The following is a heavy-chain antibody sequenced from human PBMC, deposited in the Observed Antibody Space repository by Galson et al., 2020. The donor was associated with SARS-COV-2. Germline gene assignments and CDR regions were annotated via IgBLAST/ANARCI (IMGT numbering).Heavy chain of an antibody. V-gene: IGHV1-2*02. J-gene: IGHJ6*02. CDR1: GYTFTGYY. CDR3: ASLFRVWFGVPADDQGEPDYGMDV. D-gene: IGHD3-10*01. Sequence: ASVKVSCKASGYTFTGYYMHWVRQAPGQGLEWMGWINPNSGGTNYAQKFQGRVTMTRDTSISTAYMEPSRLRSDDTAVYYCASLFRVWFGVPADDQGEPDYGMDVWGQGTTVTVSS. CDR2: INPNSGGT.